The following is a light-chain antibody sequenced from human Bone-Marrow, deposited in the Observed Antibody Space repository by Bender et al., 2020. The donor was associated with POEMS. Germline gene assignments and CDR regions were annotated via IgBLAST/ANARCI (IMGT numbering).Light chain of an antibody. J-gene: IGLJ2*01. CDR1: DIGTNS. V-gene: IGLV3-21*02. Sequence: SYVLTQPPSVSVAPGQTATITCGGYDIGTNSVHWYQQKPGQAPVLVIYDNSDRPSGLPERFSGSNSGNIATLTVSGTQALDEADYYCQAWDTSSVVFGGGTKLTVL. CDR3: QAWDTSSVV. CDR2: DNS.